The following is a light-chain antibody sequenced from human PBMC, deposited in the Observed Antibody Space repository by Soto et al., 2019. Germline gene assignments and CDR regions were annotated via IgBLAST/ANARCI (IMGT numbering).Light chain of an antibody. Sequence: EIVVTQAPATLPLSPGEIATLSCRVSQRVSRNLAWYQQKSGQAPRLLIYGASTRATGIPARFSDSRSGTEFTLPRRILRSEDFAVYYCQQYNNWPFPAWTFGQGNKGEIK. CDR1: QRVSRN. V-gene: IGKV3-15*01. J-gene: IGKJ1*01. CDR3: QQYNNWPFPAWT. CDR2: GAS.